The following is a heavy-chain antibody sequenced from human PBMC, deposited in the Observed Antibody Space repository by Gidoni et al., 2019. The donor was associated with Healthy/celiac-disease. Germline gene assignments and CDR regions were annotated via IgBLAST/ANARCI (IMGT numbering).Heavy chain of an antibody. CDR2: IYSGGST. V-gene: IGHV3-53*01. Sequence: EVQLVESGGGLIQPGGSLRLSCAASGFTVSSNYMSCVRQAPGKGLEWVSVIYSGGSTYYADSVKGRFTISRDNSKNTLYLQMNSLRAEDTAVYYCARDSWGSSSLGAFDIWGQGTMVTVSS. D-gene: IGHD6-6*01. CDR3: ARDSWGSSSLGAFDI. J-gene: IGHJ3*02. CDR1: GFTVSSNY.